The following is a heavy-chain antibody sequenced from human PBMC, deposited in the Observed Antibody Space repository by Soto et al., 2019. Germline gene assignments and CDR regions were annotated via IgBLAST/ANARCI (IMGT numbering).Heavy chain of an antibody. CDR2: ISYDGSNK. V-gene: IGHV3-30*03. J-gene: IGHJ6*02. CDR1: GFTFSSYG. CDR3: ARGRGEPLVTLIFYYDGMDV. Sequence: QVQLVESGGGVVQPGRSLRLSCAASGFTFSSYGMHWVRQAPGKGLEWVAVISYDGSNKYYADSVKGRFTISRDNSKNKLTLQMNSLRAEDAAVYYCARGRGEPLVTLIFYYDGMDVWGQGTTVTVSS. D-gene: IGHD6-13*01.